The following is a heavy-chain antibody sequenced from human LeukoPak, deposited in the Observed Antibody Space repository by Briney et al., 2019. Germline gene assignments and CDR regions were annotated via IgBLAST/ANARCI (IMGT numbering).Heavy chain of an antibody. CDR3: ARGRVGAMSDY. CDR1: GFTFSRYW. D-gene: IGHD1-26*01. V-gene: IGHV3-74*01. Sequence: GGSLRLSCAASGFTFSRYWMHWVRQAPGKGLVWVSHINSDGNSASYADSVKGRFTISRDNTKNTLFLQMNSLRAEDTAVYYCARGRVGAMSDYWGQGTLVTVSS. CDR2: INSDGNSA. J-gene: IGHJ4*02.